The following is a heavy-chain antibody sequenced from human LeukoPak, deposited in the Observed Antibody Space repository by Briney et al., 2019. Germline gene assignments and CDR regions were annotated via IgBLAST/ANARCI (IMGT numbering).Heavy chain of an antibody. CDR1: GFTVSSNY. J-gene: IGHJ4*02. CDR2: ISGSGGST. V-gene: IGHV3-23*01. D-gene: IGHD1-26*01. CDR3: AKARGELPYFDY. Sequence: GGSLRLSCAASGFTVSSNYMSWVRQAPGKGLERVSAISGSGGSTYYADSVKGRFTISRVNSKNTLYLQMSSLRAEDTAVYYCAKARGELPYFDYWGQGTLVTVSS.